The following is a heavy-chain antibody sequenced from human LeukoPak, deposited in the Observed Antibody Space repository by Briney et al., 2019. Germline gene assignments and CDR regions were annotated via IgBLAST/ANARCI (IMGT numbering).Heavy chain of an antibody. CDR2: ISSSSSYI. CDR3: ARLEADSSGYYAFSY. V-gene: IGHV3-21*01. D-gene: IGHD3-22*01. J-gene: IGHJ4*02. CDR1: GFTFSSYS. Sequence: GGSPRLSCAASGFTFSSYSMNWVRQAPGKGLDWVSSISSSSSYIYYADSVKGRFTISRDNAKNSLYLQMNSLRAEDTAVYYCARLEADSSGYYAFSYWGQGTLVTVSS.